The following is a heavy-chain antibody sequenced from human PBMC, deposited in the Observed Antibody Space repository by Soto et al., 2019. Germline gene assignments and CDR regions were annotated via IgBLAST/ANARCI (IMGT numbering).Heavy chain of an antibody. D-gene: IGHD2-2*01. CDR2: INHSGST. Sequence: QVQLQQWGAGLVKPSATLSLTCAVYGGSFSGNYWSWIWQPPGKGLEWIGEINHSGSTNFNPSLKSRVTISVDTSKNQFSLRLSSVTAADTAVYYCARNPPRAGAITSQWHRNYNTRYQLPPGGAFDIWGQGTMVTVSS. CDR1: GGSFSGNY. J-gene: IGHJ3*02. CDR3: ARNPPRAGAITSQWHRNYNTRYQLPPGGAFDI. V-gene: IGHV4-34*01.